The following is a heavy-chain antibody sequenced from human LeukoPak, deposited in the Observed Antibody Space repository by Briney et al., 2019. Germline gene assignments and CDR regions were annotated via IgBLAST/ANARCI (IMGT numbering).Heavy chain of an antibody. CDR2: INPNSGGT. Sequence: ASVKVSCKASGYTFTDYYIHWVRQAPGQGLEWMGWINPNSGGTNFAQKSQGRVTVTRDTSISTAYMELSGLTSDDTGVYFCARQDSFAYGSQNSDFWGQGTLVTVSS. V-gene: IGHV1-2*02. CDR1: GYTFTDYY. D-gene: IGHD3-10*01. CDR3: ARQDSFAYGSQNSDF. J-gene: IGHJ4*02.